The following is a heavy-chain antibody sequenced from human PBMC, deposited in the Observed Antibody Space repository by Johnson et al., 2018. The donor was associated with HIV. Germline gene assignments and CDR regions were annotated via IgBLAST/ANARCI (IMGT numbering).Heavy chain of an antibody. J-gene: IGHJ3*02. Sequence: QVQLVESGGGVVQPGGSLRLSCAASGFMFSRYWMSWVRQAPGKGLEWVAGIWYDGSNEYYADSVKGRFTISRDNSKNTLYLQMNSLRAEDTAVYYCARPYSSSWYEPRDAFDIWGQGTMVTVSS. V-gene: IGHV3-33*08. D-gene: IGHD6-13*01. CDR2: IWYDGSNE. CDR1: GFMFSRYW. CDR3: ARPYSSSWYEPRDAFDI.